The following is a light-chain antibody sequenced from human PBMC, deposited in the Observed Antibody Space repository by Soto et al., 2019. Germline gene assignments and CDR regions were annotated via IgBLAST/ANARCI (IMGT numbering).Light chain of an antibody. CDR1: QSVSSSY. V-gene: IGKV3-20*01. Sequence: EIVLTQFPCTLSLSPGERATLSCRARQSVSSSYLAWYQQKPSQAPRLLIYGASSRATGIPDRFSVSGSGTDFTLTISRLEPEDFAVYDCQQYGSSPRGTFGGGTKVDIK. CDR3: QQYGSSPRGT. J-gene: IGKJ4*01. CDR2: GAS.